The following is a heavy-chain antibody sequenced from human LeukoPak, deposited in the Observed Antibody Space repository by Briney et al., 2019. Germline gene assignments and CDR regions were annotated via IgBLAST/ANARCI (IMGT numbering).Heavy chain of an antibody. CDR3: ATSYQDYDFWSGYFY. CDR2: IIPIFGTA. Sequence: GSSVKVSCKASGGTFSSYAISWVRQAPGQGLELTGRIIPIFGTANYAQKFQGRVTITTDESTSTAYMELSSLRSEDTAVYYCATSYQDYDFWSGYFYWGQGTLITVSS. J-gene: IGHJ4*02. CDR1: GGTFSSYA. D-gene: IGHD3-3*01. V-gene: IGHV1-69*05.